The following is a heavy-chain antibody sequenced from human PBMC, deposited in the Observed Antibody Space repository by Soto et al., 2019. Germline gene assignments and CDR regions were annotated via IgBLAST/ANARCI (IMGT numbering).Heavy chain of an antibody. CDR1: GFTFSSYW. J-gene: IGHJ1*01. V-gene: IGHV3-74*01. D-gene: IGHD6-13*01. CDR2: IHSDGSIT. Sequence: PGGSLRLSCAASGFTFSSYWMHWARQAPGKGLVWVSRIHSDGSITSYADSVKGRFTISRDNAKNSLHLQMNSLSAEDTAFYYCVKDESINWYSGHFRHWGQGTLVTVSS. CDR3: VKDESINWYSGHFRH.